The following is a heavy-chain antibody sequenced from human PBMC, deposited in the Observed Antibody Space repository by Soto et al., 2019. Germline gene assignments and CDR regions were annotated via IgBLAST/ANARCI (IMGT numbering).Heavy chain of an antibody. J-gene: IGHJ6*02. CDR1: GYTFTSYD. CDR3: AREKAGLDV. CDR2: MNPNSGNT. Sequence: QVQLVQSGAEVNKPGASVKVSCKASGYTFTSYDINWVRQATGQGLEWMGWMNPNSGNTVYAQTFHGRFPMTRNSSISTAYMELSSLRSEDTAVYYCAREKAGLDVWGQGTTVTVSS. D-gene: IGHD6-19*01. V-gene: IGHV1-8*01.